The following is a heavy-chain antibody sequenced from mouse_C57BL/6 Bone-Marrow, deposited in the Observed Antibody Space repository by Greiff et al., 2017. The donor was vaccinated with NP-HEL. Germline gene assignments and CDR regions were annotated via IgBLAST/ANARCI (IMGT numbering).Heavy chain of an antibody. Sequence: QVQLQQPGAELVKPGASVKLSCKASGYTFTSYWMHWVKQRPGQGLEWIGMIHPNSGSTNYNEKFKSKATLTVDKSSSTAYMQLSSLTSEDYAVYYCASLYDYDWYFDVWGTGTTVTVSS. J-gene: IGHJ1*03. CDR1: GYTFTSYW. D-gene: IGHD2-4*01. CDR2: IHPNSGST. V-gene: IGHV1-64*01. CDR3: ASLYDYDWYFDV.